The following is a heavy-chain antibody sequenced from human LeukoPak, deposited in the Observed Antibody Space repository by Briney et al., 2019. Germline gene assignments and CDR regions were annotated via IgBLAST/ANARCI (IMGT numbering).Heavy chain of an antibody. D-gene: IGHD3-3*01. J-gene: IGHJ5*02. CDR2: THYSGIT. V-gene: IGHV4-59*08. CDR1: GGSTNDYY. Sequence: SETLSLTCTVSGGSTNDYYWNWIRHPPGKSLEGFGNTHYSGITNYNPSLNSRVTISVDTSKGQFSLKLSSVTAADTAVYYCARRVTMSAPTTPDSWLHPWGQGTLVTVSS. CDR3: ARRVTMSAPTTPDSWLHP.